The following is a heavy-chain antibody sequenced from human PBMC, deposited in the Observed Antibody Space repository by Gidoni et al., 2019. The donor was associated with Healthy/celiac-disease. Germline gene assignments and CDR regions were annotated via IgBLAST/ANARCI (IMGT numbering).Heavy chain of an antibody. Sequence: QVQLVQSGAEVKKPGSSVKVSCKASGGTFSSYAIRWVRQAPGQGLEWMGGIIPIFGTANYAQKFQGRVTITADESTSTAYMELSSLRSEDTAVYYCARYLTGTTREYYFDYWGQGTLVTVSS. CDR1: GGTFSSYA. CDR2: IIPIFGTA. CDR3: ARYLTGTTREYYFDY. J-gene: IGHJ4*02. D-gene: IGHD1-20*01. V-gene: IGHV1-69*01.